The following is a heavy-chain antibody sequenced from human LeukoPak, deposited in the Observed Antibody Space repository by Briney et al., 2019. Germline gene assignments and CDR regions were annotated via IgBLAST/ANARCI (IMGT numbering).Heavy chain of an antibody. Sequence: PSETLSLTCTVSGGSISRGGYYWSWIRQHTGTGLGWIGYIYHSGSTYYNPSLKSRVTISVDTSKNQFSLKLSSVTAADTAVYYCARVVVVAATDYGMDVWGKGTTVTVSS. J-gene: IGHJ6*04. CDR2: IYHSGST. V-gene: IGHV4-31*03. CDR3: ARVVVVAATDYGMDV. CDR1: GGSISRGGYY. D-gene: IGHD2-15*01.